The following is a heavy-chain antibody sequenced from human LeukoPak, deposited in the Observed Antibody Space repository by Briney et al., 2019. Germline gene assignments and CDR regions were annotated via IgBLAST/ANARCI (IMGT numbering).Heavy chain of an antibody. CDR1: GGSISSSSYY. D-gene: IGHD2-2*02. Sequence: SQTLSLTCTVPGGSISSSSYYWGWIRQPPGKGLEWIGSIYYSGSTYYNPSLKSRVTISVDTSKNQFSLKLSSVTAADTAVYYCARAKKGVVPAAIYYYYYMDVWGKGTTVTVSS. J-gene: IGHJ6*03. V-gene: IGHV4-39*07. CDR2: IYYSGST. CDR3: ARAKKGVVPAAIYYYYYMDV.